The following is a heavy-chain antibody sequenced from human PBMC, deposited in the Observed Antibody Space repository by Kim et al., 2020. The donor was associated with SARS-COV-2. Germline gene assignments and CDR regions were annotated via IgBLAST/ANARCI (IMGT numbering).Heavy chain of an antibody. V-gene: IGHV3-23*01. Sequence: GGSLRLSCAASGFTFSSYAMSWVRQAPGKGLEWVSAISGSGGSTYYADSVKGRFTISRDNSKNTLYLQMNSLRAEDTAVYYCAKDTPGRRSSSWYWDNWFDPLGQGTLVTVSS. CDR2: ISGSGGST. CDR3: AKDTPGRRSSSWYWDNWFDP. CDR1: GFTFSSYA. D-gene: IGHD6-13*01. J-gene: IGHJ5*02.